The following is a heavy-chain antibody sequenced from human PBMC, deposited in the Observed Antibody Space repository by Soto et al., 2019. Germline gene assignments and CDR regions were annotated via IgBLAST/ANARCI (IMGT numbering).Heavy chain of an antibody. CDR2: ISSSGSTI. Sequence: EVQLVESGGGLVQPGGSLRLSCAASGFTFSSYEMNWVRQAPGKGLEWVSYISSSGSTIYYADSVKGRFTISRDNAKNSLYLQMNSLRAEDTAVYYCARARDSSSWRDAFDIWGQGTMVTVSS. V-gene: IGHV3-48*03. CDR3: ARARDSSSWRDAFDI. J-gene: IGHJ3*02. CDR1: GFTFSSYE. D-gene: IGHD6-13*01.